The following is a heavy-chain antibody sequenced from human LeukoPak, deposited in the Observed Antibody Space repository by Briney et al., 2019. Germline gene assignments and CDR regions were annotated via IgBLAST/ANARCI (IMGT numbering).Heavy chain of an antibody. D-gene: IGHD3-22*01. CDR3: AKDGHGYYDSNGYYLFDY. J-gene: IGHJ4*02. V-gene: IGHV3-48*03. CDR2: ISSSGSTI. Sequence: PGGSLRLSCAASGFTFSSYEMNWVRQAPGKGLEWVSYISSSGSTIYYADSVKGRFTISRDNAKNSLYLQMNSLRAEDTAVYYCAKDGHGYYDSNGYYLFDYWGQGTLVTVSS. CDR1: GFTFSSYE.